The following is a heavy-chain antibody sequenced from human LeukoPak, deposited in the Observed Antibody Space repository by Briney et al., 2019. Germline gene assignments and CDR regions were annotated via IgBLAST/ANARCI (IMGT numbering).Heavy chain of an antibody. J-gene: IGHJ4*02. CDR1: GYIXTGYY. Sequence: ASVKVSCKASGYIXTGYYMHWVRQAPGQGLEWMGWINPNSGGTNYAQKFQGRVTMTRDTSINTAYMELSRLRSDDTAVYYCARAITYYDILTGYLDYWGQGTLVTVSS. D-gene: IGHD3-9*01. CDR3: ARAITYYDILTGYLDY. V-gene: IGHV1-2*02. CDR2: INPNSGGT.